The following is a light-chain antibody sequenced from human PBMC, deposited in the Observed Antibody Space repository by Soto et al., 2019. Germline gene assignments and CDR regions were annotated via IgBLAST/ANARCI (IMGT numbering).Light chain of an antibody. J-gene: IGKJ4*01. CDR2: GAS. V-gene: IGKV3-15*01. CDR1: QSVAGN. Sequence: EIVMTQSPATLSVSPGERATLSCRASQSVAGNLAWYQQNPGQAPRLLIYGASTRATGIPTRFSGGGSGTEFTLTISSLQSDDFVIYYCQQYNKWPLTFGGGTKGEIK. CDR3: QQYNKWPLT.